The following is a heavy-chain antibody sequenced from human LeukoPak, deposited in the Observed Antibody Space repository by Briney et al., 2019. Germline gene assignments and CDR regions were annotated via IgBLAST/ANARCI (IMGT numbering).Heavy chain of an antibody. CDR3: AREDYYGSGSPWYFDL. CDR2: ISSSSSSYI. Sequence: PGGSLRLSCAASGFTFSSYSMNWVRQAPGKGLEWVSSISSSSSSYIYYADSVKGRFTISRDNAKNSLYLQMNSLRAEDTAVYYCAREDYYGSGSPWYFDLWGRGTLVTVSS. V-gene: IGHV3-21*01. D-gene: IGHD3-10*01. CDR1: GFTFSSYS. J-gene: IGHJ2*01.